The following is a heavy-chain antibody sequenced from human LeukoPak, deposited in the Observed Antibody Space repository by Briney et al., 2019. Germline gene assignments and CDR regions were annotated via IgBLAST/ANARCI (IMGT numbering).Heavy chain of an antibody. J-gene: IGHJ4*02. CDR2: IKPAGRTK. D-gene: IGHD1-26*01. CDR1: GFTFSDYA. CDR3: ARDIDGSLDY. V-gene: IGHV3-7*01. Sequence: PGGALRLSCAASGFTFSDYAMSWVRQAPGKGVELLPNIKPAGRTKHYADSLKGRFTISRDNPKSSLSLQMNSLRVDDTAIYYCARDIDGSLDYWGQGILVTVAS.